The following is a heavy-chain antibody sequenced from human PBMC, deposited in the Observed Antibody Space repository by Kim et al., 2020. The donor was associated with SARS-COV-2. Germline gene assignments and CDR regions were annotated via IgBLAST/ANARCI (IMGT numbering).Heavy chain of an antibody. CDR1: GFTFSSYA. J-gene: IGHJ5*02. Sequence: GSLRLSCAASGFTFSSYAMHWVRQAPGKGLEWVAVISYDGSNKYYADSVKGRFTISRDNSKNTLYLQMNSLRAEDTAVYYCARGLRITMVRGVNWFDPWGQGTLVTVSS. V-gene: IGHV3-30*04. CDR3: ARGLRITMVRGVNWFDP. CDR2: ISYDGSNK. D-gene: IGHD3-10*01.